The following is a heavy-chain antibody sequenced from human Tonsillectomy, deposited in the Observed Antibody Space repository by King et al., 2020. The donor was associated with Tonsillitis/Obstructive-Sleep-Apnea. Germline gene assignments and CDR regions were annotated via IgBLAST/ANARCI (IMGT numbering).Heavy chain of an antibody. Sequence: VQLVESGGGVVQPGRSLRLSCAASGFTFSSYAMHWVRQAPGKGLEWVAVISYDGSNKYYADSVKGRFTISRDNSKNTLYLQMNSLRAEDTAVYYCAREGVPALAAAGTGWFEPWGQGTLVTVSS. V-gene: IGHV3-30*04. J-gene: IGHJ5*02. CDR2: ISYDGSNK. D-gene: IGHD6-13*01. CDR3: AREGVPALAAAGTGWFEP. CDR1: GFTFSSYA.